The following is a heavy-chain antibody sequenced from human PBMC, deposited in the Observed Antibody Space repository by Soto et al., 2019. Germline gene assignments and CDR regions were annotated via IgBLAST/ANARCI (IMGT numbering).Heavy chain of an antibody. Sequence: QITLKESGPTLVKPTQTLTLTCTFSGFSLSTSGVGVGWIRQPPGKALEWLALIYWDDDKRYSPSLKSRLTITKATSKNQVVLTITNMDPVDTATYYCAHKLSSSGWYRYDYYYGMDVWGQGTTVTVSS. V-gene: IGHV2-5*02. D-gene: IGHD6-19*01. CDR2: IYWDDDK. J-gene: IGHJ6*02. CDR1: GFSLSTSGVG. CDR3: AHKLSSSGWYRYDYYYGMDV.